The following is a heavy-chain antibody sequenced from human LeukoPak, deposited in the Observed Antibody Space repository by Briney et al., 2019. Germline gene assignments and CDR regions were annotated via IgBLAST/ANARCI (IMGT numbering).Heavy chain of an antibody. V-gene: IGHV4-61*01. CDR1: GGSISSSFYY. CDR3: ARGRRQLVENKFDY. Sequence: SETLSLTCTVSGGSISSSFYYWSWIRQPPGKGLEWIGYISYSGYTNYNPSLKSRLTISLDTSKNQFSLKLRSVTAADTAVYYCARGRRQLVENKFDYWGQGTLVTVSS. CDR2: ISYSGYT. D-gene: IGHD5-24*01. J-gene: IGHJ4*02.